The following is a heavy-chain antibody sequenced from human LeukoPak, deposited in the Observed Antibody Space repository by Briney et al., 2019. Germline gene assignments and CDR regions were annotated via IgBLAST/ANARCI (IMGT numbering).Heavy chain of an antibody. J-gene: IGHJ4*02. CDR2: IHSDGSSK. D-gene: IGHD2-2*01. CDR1: GFTFSRYW. Sequence: TGGSLRLSCAASGFTFSRYWMHWVRQAPGKGLVCVSRIHSDGSSKDYADSVKGRFTTSRDNAKNTLYLQMNSLRAEDTAVYYCARDPSTMTPLDYWGQGTLVTVSS. V-gene: IGHV3-74*01. CDR3: ARDPSTMTPLDY.